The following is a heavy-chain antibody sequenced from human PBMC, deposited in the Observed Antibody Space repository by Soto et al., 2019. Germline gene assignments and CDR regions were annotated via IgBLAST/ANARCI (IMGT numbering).Heavy chain of an antibody. Sequence: QVQLQQWGAGLLKPSETLSLTCAVYGGSFSGYYWSWIRQPPGKGLEWIGEINHSGSTNYNPSLKSRVTISVDTSKTQFSLKLSSVTAADTAVYYCARGRGWAVAADFDYWGQGTLVTVSS. CDR2: INHSGST. CDR3: ARGRGWAVAADFDY. J-gene: IGHJ4*02. D-gene: IGHD6-19*01. CDR1: GGSFSGYY. V-gene: IGHV4-34*01.